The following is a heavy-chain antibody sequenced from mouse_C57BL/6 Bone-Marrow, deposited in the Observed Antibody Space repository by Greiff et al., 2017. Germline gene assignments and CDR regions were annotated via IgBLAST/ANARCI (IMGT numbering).Heavy chain of an antibody. D-gene: IGHD1-1*01. CDR2: IYPGDGDT. V-gene: IGHV1-82*01. Sequence: VQLQQSGPELVKPGASVKISCKASGYAFSSSWMNWVKQRPGKGLEWIGRIYPGDGDTNYNGKFKGKATLTADKSSSTAYMQLSSLTSEDSAVYVCARNDCGSRRDYWGQGTTLTVSS. CDR3: ARNDCGSRRDY. CDR1: GYAFSSSW. J-gene: IGHJ2*01.